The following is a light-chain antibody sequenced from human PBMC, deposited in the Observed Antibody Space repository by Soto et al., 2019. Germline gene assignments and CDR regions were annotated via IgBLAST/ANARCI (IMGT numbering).Light chain of an antibody. CDR3: QHFGSSHAP. CDR1: QSVGSSY. CDR2: GAS. J-gene: IGKJ4*01. V-gene: IGKV3-20*01. Sequence: EIVLTQSPGTVSLSPGERATVSCRASQSVGSSYLAWYQQKPGQAPRLLPYGASSRATGIPDRFSGSGSGTDFTLTISRLEPEDFAVYYFQHFGSSHAPFGGGTKVDIK.